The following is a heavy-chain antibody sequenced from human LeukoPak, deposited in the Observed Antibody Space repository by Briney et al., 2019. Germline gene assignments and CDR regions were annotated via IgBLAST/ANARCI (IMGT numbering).Heavy chain of an antibody. CDR1: GFTVSSNY. CDR3: ASDAAMVRGVLVY. J-gene: IGHJ4*02. V-gene: IGHV3-53*04. Sequence: GGSLRLSCAASGFTVSSNYMSWVRQAPGKGLEWVSVIYSGGSTYYADSVKGRFTISRHNSKNTLYLQMNSLRAEDTAVYYCASDAAMVRGVLVYWGQGTLVTVSS. CDR2: IYSGGST. D-gene: IGHD3-10*01.